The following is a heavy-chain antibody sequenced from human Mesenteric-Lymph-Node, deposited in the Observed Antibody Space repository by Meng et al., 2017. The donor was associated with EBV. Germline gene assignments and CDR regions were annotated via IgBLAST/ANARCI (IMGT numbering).Heavy chain of an antibody. CDR2: TSGGGDIT. CDR1: GFTFSNYA. V-gene: IGHV3-23*04. Sequence: EVHLVESGGGLVQPGGSLRLSCVASGFTFSNYAMSWVRQAPGKGLEWVSTTSGGGDITYYADSVKGRFTISRDNSKNTLFLQMNSLKAEDTAVYYCANESFPWGQGTLVTASS. J-gene: IGHJ5*02. CDR3: ANESFP.